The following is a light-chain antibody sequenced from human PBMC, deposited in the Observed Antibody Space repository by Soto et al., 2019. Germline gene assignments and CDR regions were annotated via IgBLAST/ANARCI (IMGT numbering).Light chain of an antibody. Sequence: QSALTQPASVSGSPGQSITISCTGTSSDVGGYNYVSWYQQHPGKAPKLMIYDVSNRPSGVSNRFSGSKSGNTASRTISGIQAEDEADYYCSSYTSSNTLVVFGGGTKVTVL. V-gene: IGLV2-14*01. CDR1: SSDVGGYNY. J-gene: IGLJ2*01. CDR3: SSYTSSNTLVV. CDR2: DVS.